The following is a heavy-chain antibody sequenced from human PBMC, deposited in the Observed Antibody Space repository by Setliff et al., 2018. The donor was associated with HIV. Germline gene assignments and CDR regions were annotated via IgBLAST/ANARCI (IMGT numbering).Heavy chain of an antibody. Sequence: KASETLSLTCAVSGYSISSGYYWGWIRQPPGKGLEWIGSIYHSGSTYYNPSLKSRVTISVDTSKNQFSLKLSSVTAADTAVYYCARLRGSNQFDYWGQGTLVTVSS. CDR2: IYHSGST. D-gene: IGHD3-10*01. CDR1: GYSISSGYY. CDR3: ARLRGSNQFDY. J-gene: IGHJ4*02. V-gene: IGHV4-38-2*01.